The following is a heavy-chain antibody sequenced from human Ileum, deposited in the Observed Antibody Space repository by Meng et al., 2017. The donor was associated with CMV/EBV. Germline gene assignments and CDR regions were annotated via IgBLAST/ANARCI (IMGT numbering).Heavy chain of an antibody. Sequence: SETLSLTCSVSGGSISSSSSYWGWIRQPPGKALEWIGSIHHSGGTYYSPALKTRVIISIDTSKSQFSLRLSSVTAADTAAYYCARDFYPSVSPYNRPSYYRGKDVWGQGTTVTVSS. CDR3: ARDFYPSVSPYNRPSYYRGKDV. D-gene: IGHD3-10*01. J-gene: IGHJ6*02. CDR1: GGSISSSSSY. CDR2: IHHSGGT. V-gene: IGHV4-39*02.